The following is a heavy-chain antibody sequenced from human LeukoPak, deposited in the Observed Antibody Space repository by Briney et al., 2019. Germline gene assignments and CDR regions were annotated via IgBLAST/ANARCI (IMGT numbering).Heavy chain of an antibody. V-gene: IGHV1-18*01. D-gene: IGHD5-12*01. CDR3: ARVGRTKVATMAY. Sequence: ASVKVSCKASGGTFSSYAISWVRQAPGQGLEWMGGISGSSENTDSAQKFQGRVTMTTDTTTSTAYMELRNLRSDDTATYYCARVGRTKVATMAYWGQGTLVTVSS. CDR2: ISGSSENT. J-gene: IGHJ4*02. CDR1: GGTFSSYA.